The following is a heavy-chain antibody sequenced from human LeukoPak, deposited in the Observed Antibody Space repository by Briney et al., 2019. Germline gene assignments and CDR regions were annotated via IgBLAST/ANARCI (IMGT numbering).Heavy chain of an antibody. J-gene: IGHJ4*02. D-gene: IGHD7-27*01. Sequence: GGSLRLSCAASGFTFSTYTMYWVRHPPGKRLEWVSIIGNNGGGIHYADSVKGRFTISRDNLKNALYLQMNSLRVEDTAVYYCAIDPNWGTHSWGQGVLVTVSS. V-gene: IGHV3-23*01. CDR2: IGNNGGGI. CDR1: GFTFSTYT. CDR3: AIDPNWGTHS.